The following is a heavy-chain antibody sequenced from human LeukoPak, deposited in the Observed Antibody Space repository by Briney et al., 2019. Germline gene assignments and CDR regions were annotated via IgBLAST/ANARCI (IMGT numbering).Heavy chain of an antibody. V-gene: IGHV1-69*02. Sequence: SVKVSCKASGGTFGSYTISWVRQAPGQGLEWMGRIIPILGIANYAQKFQGRVTITADKSTSTAYMELSSLRSEDTAVNYCARVEEGGIAAATWGQGTLVTVSS. D-gene: IGHD6-13*01. CDR2: IIPILGIA. CDR1: GGTFGSYT. J-gene: IGHJ4*02. CDR3: ARVEEGGIAAAT.